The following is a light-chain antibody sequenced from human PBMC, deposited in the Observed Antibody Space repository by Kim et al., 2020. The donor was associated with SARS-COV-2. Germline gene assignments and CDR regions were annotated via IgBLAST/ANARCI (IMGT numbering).Light chain of an antibody. Sequence: PGDRATLSCRASQSIDSSFLAWYQQKPGQAPTLLIYDSSTTATGIPDRFTGSWSETDFTLTISRLEPEDFALYFCQYFGGSSYTFGQGTKLEI. V-gene: IGKV3-20*01. CDR1: QSIDSSF. CDR2: DSS. CDR3: QYFGGSSYT. J-gene: IGKJ2*01.